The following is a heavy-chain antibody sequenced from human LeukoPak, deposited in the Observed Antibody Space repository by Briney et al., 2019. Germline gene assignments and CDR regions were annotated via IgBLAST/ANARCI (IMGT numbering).Heavy chain of an antibody. D-gene: IGHD3-10*01. V-gene: IGHV1-18*01. CDR1: GYAFTRYG. Sequence: ASVTVSCKASGYAFTRYGVSWVRQAPGQGLEWLGWINPHNDNINYAPNVQDRVTLTRDTSASTVYMELRSLRSDDTAVYYCARGGGGGYYYHYMDVWGKGTTVVVSS. J-gene: IGHJ6*03. CDR3: ARGGGGGYYYHYMDV. CDR2: INPHNDNI.